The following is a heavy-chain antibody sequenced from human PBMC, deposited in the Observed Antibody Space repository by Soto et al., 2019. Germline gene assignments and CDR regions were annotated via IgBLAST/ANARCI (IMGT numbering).Heavy chain of an antibody. CDR3: AKGKGVGATPDGANC. J-gene: IGHJ4*02. Sequence: EVQVLESGGGLVQPGGSLRLSCAASGFTFSRYGMNWVRQAPGKGLEWVSGVRSDGETTYNADSVKGRFTVSRDNFRNTVDLQMNNLRVEDTAVYYCAKGKGVGATPDGANCWGQGTLVTVSS. D-gene: IGHD1-26*01. CDR1: GFTFSRYG. CDR2: VRSDGETT. V-gene: IGHV3-23*01.